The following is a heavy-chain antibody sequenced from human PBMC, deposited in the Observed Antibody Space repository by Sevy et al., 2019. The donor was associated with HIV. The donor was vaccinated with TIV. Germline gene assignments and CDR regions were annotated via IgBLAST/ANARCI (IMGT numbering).Heavy chain of an antibody. CDR2: ISSSSSYI. D-gene: IGHD6-13*01. CDR3: ARGGQSGSWYAPSEFDY. V-gene: IGHV3-21*01. CDR1: GFTFSSYS. J-gene: IGHJ4*02. Sequence: GGSLRLSCAASGFTFSSYSMNWVRQAPGKGLEWVSSISSSSSYIYYADSVKGRFTISRDNAKNSLYLQMNSLRAEDTAVYYCARGGQSGSWYAPSEFDYWGQGTLVTVSS.